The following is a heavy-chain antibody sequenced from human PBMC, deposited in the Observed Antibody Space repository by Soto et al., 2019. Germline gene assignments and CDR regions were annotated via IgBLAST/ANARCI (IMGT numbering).Heavy chain of an antibody. CDR2: INHSGST. V-gene: IGHV4-34*01. CDR3: ARGSEYQLLEKGGFDY. Sequence: SETLSLTCAVYGGSFSGYYWSWIRQPPGKGLEWIGEINHSGSTNYNPSLKSRVTISVDTSKNQFSLKLSSVTAADTAVYYCARGSEYQLLEKGGFDYWGQGTLVTVSS. J-gene: IGHJ4*02. CDR1: GGSFSGYY. D-gene: IGHD2-2*01.